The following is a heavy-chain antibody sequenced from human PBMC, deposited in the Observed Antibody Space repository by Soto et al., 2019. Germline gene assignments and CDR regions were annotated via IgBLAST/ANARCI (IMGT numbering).Heavy chain of an antibody. CDR2: ITDSGAAS. D-gene: IGHD2-15*01. Sequence: GGSLRLSCTASGFAFNKYAMSWVRQAPGKGLEWVSAITDSGAASHYADSVKGRFTVSRDNSKNTLYLQMNSLRADDTAVYYCARDLSVVFDYWGQGTLVTVSS. CDR3: ARDLSVVFDY. CDR1: GFAFNKYA. J-gene: IGHJ4*02. V-gene: IGHV3-23*01.